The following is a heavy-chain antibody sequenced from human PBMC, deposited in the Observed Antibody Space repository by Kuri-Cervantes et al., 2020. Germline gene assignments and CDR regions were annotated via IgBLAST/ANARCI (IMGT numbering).Heavy chain of an antibody. J-gene: IGHJ4*02. D-gene: IGHD5-18*01. CDR2: ISGNGGSI. CDR3: ARGGVGDSYGLFDY. V-gene: IGHV3-48*04. CDR1: GFTFSSYG. Sequence: GGSLRLSCAASGFTFSSYGMHWVRQAPGKGLEWVSHISGNGGSIYYADSVKGRFTISRDNTKNTLYLQMNNLRGGDTAVYYCARGGVGDSYGLFDYWGQGTLVTVSS.